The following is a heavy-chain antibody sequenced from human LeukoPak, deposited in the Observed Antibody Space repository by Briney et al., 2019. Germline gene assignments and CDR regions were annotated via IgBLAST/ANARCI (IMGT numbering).Heavy chain of an antibody. J-gene: IGHJ4*02. Sequence: GGSLRLFCAASGFTFSNYAMTWVRQAPGKGLEWVSAISGSGGRTYYPDSVKGRFTVSRDNSENTMYLQINSLRAADTALYYCAKWYSGYDDYWGQGTLVTVSS. CDR3: AKWYSGYDDY. V-gene: IGHV3-23*01. CDR1: GFTFSNYA. D-gene: IGHD5-12*01. CDR2: ISGSGGRT.